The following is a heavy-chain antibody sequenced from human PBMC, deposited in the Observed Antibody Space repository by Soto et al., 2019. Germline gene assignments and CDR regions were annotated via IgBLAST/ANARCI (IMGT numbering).Heavy chain of an antibody. CDR3: ARGTRYCSSTSCYYDYYYYMDV. D-gene: IGHD2-2*01. CDR1: GGSFSGYY. Sequence: TSETLSLTCAVYGGSFSGYYWSWIRQPPGKGLEWIGEINHSGSTNYNPSLKSRVTISVDTSKNQFSLKLSSVTAADTAVYYCARGTRYCSSTSCYYDYYYYMDVWGKGTTVTVSS. J-gene: IGHJ6*03. V-gene: IGHV4-34*01. CDR2: INHSGST.